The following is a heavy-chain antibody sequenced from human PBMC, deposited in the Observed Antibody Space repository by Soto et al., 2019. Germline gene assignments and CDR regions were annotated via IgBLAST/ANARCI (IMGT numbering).Heavy chain of an antibody. V-gene: IGHV3-33*01. Sequence: QVQLVESGGGVVQPGRSLRLSCAASGFTFSSYGMHWVRQAPGKGLEWVAVIWYDGSNKYYADSVKGRFTISRDNSKNTLDLQMNSLRAEDTAVYYCARDAPWSGSYGDFDYWGQGTLVTVSS. J-gene: IGHJ4*02. D-gene: IGHD1-26*01. CDR3: ARDAPWSGSYGDFDY. CDR1: GFTFSSYG. CDR2: IWYDGSNK.